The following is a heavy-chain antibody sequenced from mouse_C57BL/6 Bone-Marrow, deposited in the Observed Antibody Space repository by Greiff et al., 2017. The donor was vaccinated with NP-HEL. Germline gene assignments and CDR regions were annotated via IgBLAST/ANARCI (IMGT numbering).Heavy chain of an antibody. J-gene: IGHJ4*01. CDR2: ISNGGGST. V-gene: IGHV5-12*01. CDR3: ARHPPYDYYAMDY. D-gene: IGHD6-5*01. Sequence: DVMLVESGGGLVQPGGSLKLSCAASGFTFSDYYMYWVRQTPEKRLEWVAYISNGGGSTYYPDTVKGRFTISRDNAKNTLYLQMSRLKSEDTAMYYCARHPPYDYYAMDYWGQGTSVTVSS. CDR1: GFTFSDYY.